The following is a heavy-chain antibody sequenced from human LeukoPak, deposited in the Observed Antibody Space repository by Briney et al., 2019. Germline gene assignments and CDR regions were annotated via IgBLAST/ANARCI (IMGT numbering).Heavy chain of an antibody. Sequence: PGGSLRLSCAASGFTFSSYGMHWVRQTPGKGLEWVAIIWSDGSNKHYPDSVKGRFTISRDNSKNTLYLQMNSLRAEDTAVYYCARDSGSFSGGFDYWGQGTLVTVSS. CDR2: IWSDGSNK. V-gene: IGHV3-33*01. CDR3: ARDSGSFSGGFDY. J-gene: IGHJ4*02. CDR1: GFTFSSYG. D-gene: IGHD1-26*01.